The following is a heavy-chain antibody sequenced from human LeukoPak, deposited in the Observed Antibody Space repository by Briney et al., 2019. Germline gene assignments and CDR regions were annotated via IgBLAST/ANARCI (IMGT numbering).Heavy chain of an antibody. CDR1: GGSISSYY. Sequence: SETLSLXCTVSGGSISSYYWSWIRQPPGKGLEWIGYIYYSGSTNYNPSLKSRVTISVDTSRNQFSLKLSSVTAADTAVYYCARVPLYYDSSGVGWFDPWGQGTLVTVSS. V-gene: IGHV4-59*01. D-gene: IGHD3-22*01. CDR2: IYYSGST. J-gene: IGHJ5*02. CDR3: ARVPLYYDSSGVGWFDP.